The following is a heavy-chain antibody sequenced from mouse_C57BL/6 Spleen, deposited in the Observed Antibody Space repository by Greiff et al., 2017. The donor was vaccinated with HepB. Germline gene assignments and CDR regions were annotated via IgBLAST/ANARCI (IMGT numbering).Heavy chain of an antibody. V-gene: IGHV3-6*01. Sequence: EVKLQESGPGLVKPSQSLSLTCSVTGYSITSGYYWNWIRQFPGNKLEWMGYISYDGSNNYNPSLKNRISITRDTSKNQFFLKLNSVTTEDTATYYCAYGSSSWFAYWGQGTLVTVSA. CDR3: AYGSSSWFAY. J-gene: IGHJ3*01. CDR1: GYSITSGYY. D-gene: IGHD1-1*01. CDR2: ISYDGSN.